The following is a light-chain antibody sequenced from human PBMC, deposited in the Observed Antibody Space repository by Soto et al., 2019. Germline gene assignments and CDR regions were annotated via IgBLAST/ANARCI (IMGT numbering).Light chain of an antibody. V-gene: IGKV1-8*01. CDR2: AAS. CDR3: QQYDSYPQT. CDR1: QGVSSY. J-gene: IGKJ1*01. Sequence: AIRMTQSPSSFSPSTGDRVTIICRASQGVSSYLAWFQKKPGKAPKLLIYAASTLQNGVPSRFSGSGSGTDFTLTISCLQSEDFATYYCQQYDSYPQTFGQGTKVEIK.